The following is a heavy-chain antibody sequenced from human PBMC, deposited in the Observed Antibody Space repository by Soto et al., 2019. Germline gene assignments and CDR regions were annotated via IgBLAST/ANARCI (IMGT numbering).Heavy chain of an antibody. CDR3: EKCTYASRYSFSGMEA. V-gene: IGHV3-49*03. CDR1: GFTFSEYA. J-gene: IGHJ6*04. CDR2: IRNKAYGVTT. Sequence: PVGFLRFSCTTCGFTFSEYAIFLFRQAPGKWVEGAGVIRNKAYGVTTAYAASVKGRFVISRDDSKSTAYLQMNSVTTEDTAVYLYEKCTYASRYSFSGMEAGGNGTTVT. D-gene: IGHD2-8*01.